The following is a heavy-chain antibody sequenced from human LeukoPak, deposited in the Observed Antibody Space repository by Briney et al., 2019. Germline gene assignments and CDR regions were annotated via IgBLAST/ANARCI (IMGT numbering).Heavy chain of an antibody. J-gene: IGHJ6*02. V-gene: IGHV1-18*01. CDR1: GYTFTSYG. D-gene: IGHD1-26*01. Sequence: ASVKVSCKASGYTFTSYGISWVRQAPGQGLEWMGWISAYNGNTNYAQKLQGRVTMTTDTSTSTAYMELRSLRSDDTAAYYCARVGATAHHYYYGMDVWGQGTTVTVSS. CDR3: ARVGATAHHYYYGMDV. CDR2: ISAYNGNT.